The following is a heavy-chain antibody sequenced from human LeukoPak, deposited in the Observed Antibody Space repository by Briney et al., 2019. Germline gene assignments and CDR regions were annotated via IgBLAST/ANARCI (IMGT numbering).Heavy chain of an antibody. V-gene: IGHV3-74*01. CDR2: FNTDGSST. CDR1: GFTFSNYW. J-gene: IGHJ5*02. D-gene: IGHD4-17*01. Sequence: GGSLRLSCAASGFTFSNYWMHWVRQAPGKGLVRVSRFNTDGSSTSYADSVKGRFTISRDNAKNTLYLQMNSLRAEDTAVYSCARLSTVITWGKGTLVTVSS. CDR3: ARLSTVIT.